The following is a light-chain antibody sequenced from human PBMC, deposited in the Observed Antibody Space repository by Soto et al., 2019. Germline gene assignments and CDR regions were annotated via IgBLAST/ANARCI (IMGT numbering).Light chain of an antibody. J-gene: IGKJ1*01. CDR3: QQYQSSWT. CDR1: HSISSW. CDR2: DAS. V-gene: IGKV1-5*01. Sequence: DIQMTQSPSTLSASVGDRVIITCRASHSISSWLAWYQQKPGKVPNLLIYDASNLESGVPLRFSGSGSGTEFTLTISSLQPDDFATYYCQQYQSSWTFGQGTKVDIK.